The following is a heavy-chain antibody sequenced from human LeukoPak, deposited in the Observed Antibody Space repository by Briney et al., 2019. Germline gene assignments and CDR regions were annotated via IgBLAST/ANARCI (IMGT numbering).Heavy chain of an antibody. CDR2: IVVGSGNT. J-gene: IGHJ4*02. CDR3: AADPPGAAAGNRGYFDY. V-gene: IGHV1-58*01. D-gene: IGHD6-13*01. Sequence: ASVKVSCKASGFTFTSSAVQWVRQARGQRLEWIGWIVVGSGNTNYAQKFQERVTITRDMSTSTAYMELSSLRSEDTAVYYCAADPPGAAAGNRGYFDYWGQGTLVTVSS. CDR1: GFTFTSSA.